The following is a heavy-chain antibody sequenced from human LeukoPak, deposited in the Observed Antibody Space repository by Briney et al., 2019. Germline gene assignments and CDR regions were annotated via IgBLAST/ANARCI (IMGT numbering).Heavy chain of an antibody. J-gene: IGHJ4*02. CDR3: ARGPYGSRSYYAHYFDY. CDR2: IYYSGST. D-gene: IGHD3-10*01. Sequence: PSETLSLTCSVSGGSISSSNYYWGWIRQPPGKGLEWIGYIYYSGSTNYNPSLKSRVTISVDTSKNQFSLKLTSVTAADTAVYYCARGPYGSRSYYAHYFDYWGQGTLVTVSS. CDR1: GGSISSSNYY. V-gene: IGHV4-61*05.